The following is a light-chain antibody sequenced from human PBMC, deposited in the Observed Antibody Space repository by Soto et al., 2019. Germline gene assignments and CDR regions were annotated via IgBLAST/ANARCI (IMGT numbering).Light chain of an antibody. V-gene: IGKV1-5*03. CDR1: QTISSW. CDR3: QQRSNWIT. CDR2: KAS. Sequence: DIQMTQSPSTLSGSVGDRVTITCRASQTISSWLAWYQQKPGKAPNLLINKASSLEYGVPSRFSGSKSETEITLTISSLEPEDFAVYYCQQRSNWITFGQGTRLEIK. J-gene: IGKJ5*01.